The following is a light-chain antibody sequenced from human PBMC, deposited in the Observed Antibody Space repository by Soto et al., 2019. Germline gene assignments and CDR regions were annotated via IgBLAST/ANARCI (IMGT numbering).Light chain of an antibody. V-gene: IGLV1-47*02. J-gene: IGLJ2*01. CDR2: SNN. Sequence: QSALTQPPSASGTPGQRVTISCSGSSSNIGSNYVYWYQQLPGTAPKLLIYSNNQRPSGVPDRFSGSKSGTSASLAISGLRSEDEADYYCAAWDDSLSGGDVVFGGGTKLTVL. CDR1: SSNIGSNY. CDR3: AAWDDSLSGGDVV.